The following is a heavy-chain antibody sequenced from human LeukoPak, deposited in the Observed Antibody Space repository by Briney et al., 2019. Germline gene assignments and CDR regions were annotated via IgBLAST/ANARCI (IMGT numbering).Heavy chain of an antibody. V-gene: IGHV3-23*01. CDR3: AKPGSSGWLVYYFDY. J-gene: IGHJ4*02. CDR2: ISGSGGST. CDR1: GFTFSSYA. Sequence: PGGSLRLSCAASGFTFSSYAMSWVRQAPGKGLEWVSAISGSGGSTYYADSVKGRFTISRDNPKNTLYLQMNSLRAEDTAVYYCAKPGSSGWLVYYFDYWGQGTLVTVSS. D-gene: IGHD6-19*01.